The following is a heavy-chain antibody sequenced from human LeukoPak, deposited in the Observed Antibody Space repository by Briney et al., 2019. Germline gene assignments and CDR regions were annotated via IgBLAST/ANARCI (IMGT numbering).Heavy chain of an antibody. CDR1: GGSFSGYY. D-gene: IGHD2-21*01. Sequence: SETLSLTCAGYGGSFSGYYWSWIRQPPGKGLEWIGEINHSGSTNYNPSLKSRVTISVDTSKNQFSLKLSSVTAADTAVYYCARGSDLFGYWGQGTLVTVSS. CDR3: ARGSDLFGY. V-gene: IGHV4-34*01. CDR2: INHSGST. J-gene: IGHJ4*02.